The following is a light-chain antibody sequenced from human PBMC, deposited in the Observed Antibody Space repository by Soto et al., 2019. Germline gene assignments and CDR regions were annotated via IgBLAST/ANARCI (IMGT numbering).Light chain of an antibody. V-gene: IGKV3-15*01. CDR1: QSVRNN. CDR2: GAS. J-gene: IGKJ1*01. Sequence: EIVMTQSPATLSVSPGERATLSGRSSQSVRNNLAWYQQRPGQAPSLLIYGASTRATGIPARFSGSGSGTEFTLTISSMQSEVFAVYHGQQYNDRRTFGQGTKVEIK. CDR3: QQYNDRRT.